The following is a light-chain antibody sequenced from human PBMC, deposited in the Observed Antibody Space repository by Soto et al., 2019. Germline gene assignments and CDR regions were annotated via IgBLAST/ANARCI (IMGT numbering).Light chain of an antibody. V-gene: IGKV3-20*01. CDR3: QQYQNSPRT. CDR2: DTS. Sequence: ETVLTQSPGTLSLSPGERATVSCRASQSVGGSSLAWYQQRPGQAPRLLIYDTSKRATGIPDRLSGSGSGTDFTLTISRLEPEDFAVYYCQQYQNSPRTLGQGTKVDIK. J-gene: IGKJ1*01. CDR1: QSVGGSS.